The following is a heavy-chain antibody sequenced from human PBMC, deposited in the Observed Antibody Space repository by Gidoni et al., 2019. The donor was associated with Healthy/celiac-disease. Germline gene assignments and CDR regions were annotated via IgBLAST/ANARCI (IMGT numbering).Heavy chain of an antibody. V-gene: IGHV3-23*01. CDR2: ISGSGGST. CDR3: ANNYQYDSSGYGFDY. CDR1: GFTFSSYA. J-gene: IGHJ4*02. D-gene: IGHD3-22*01. Sequence: EVQLLESWGGLVQPGGSLRLSCAASGFTFSSYAMRWVRQAPGKGLDWVSAISGSGGSTYYADSVKGRFTISRDNSKNTLYLQMNSLRAEDTAVYYCANNYQYDSSGYGFDYWGQGTLVTVSS.